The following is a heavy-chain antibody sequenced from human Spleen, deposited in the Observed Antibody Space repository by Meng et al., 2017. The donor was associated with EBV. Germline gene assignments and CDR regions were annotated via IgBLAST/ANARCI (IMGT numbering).Heavy chain of an antibody. D-gene: IGHD1-26*01. V-gene: IGHV6-1*01. J-gene: IGHJ5*02. Sequence: QGQLHQPGPGRVKPSQTPSPTCAISGDSVASNNAAWNWIRQSPSRGLEWLGRTYYRSNWYNDYAVSVRSRLTINPDTSKNQFSLQLRSVTPEDTAVYYCTRTPHSSADWFDPWGQGTLVTVSS. CDR1: GDSVASNNAA. CDR3: TRTPHSSADWFDP. CDR2: TYYRSNWYN.